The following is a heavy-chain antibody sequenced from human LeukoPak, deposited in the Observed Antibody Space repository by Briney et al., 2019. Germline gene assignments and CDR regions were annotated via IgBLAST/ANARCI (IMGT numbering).Heavy chain of an antibody. CDR1: GGSISSSNW. CDR3: ARGYGSGSYFVY. CDR2: INQSGST. Sequence: SGTLSLTCAVSGGSISSSNWWSWIRQPPGKGLEWIGEINQSGSTNQNPSLKSRATISIDTSKNQFSLKLSSVTAADTAVYYCARGYGSGSYFVYWGQGTLVTVSS. J-gene: IGHJ4*02. D-gene: IGHD3-10*01. V-gene: IGHV4-4*02.